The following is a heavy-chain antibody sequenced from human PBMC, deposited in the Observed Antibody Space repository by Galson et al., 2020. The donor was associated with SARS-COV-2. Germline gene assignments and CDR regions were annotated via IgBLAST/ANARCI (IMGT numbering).Heavy chain of an antibody. CDR2: ISGSGGST. Sequence: GGSLRLSCAASGFTFSSYAMSWVRQAPGKGLEWVSAISGSGGSTYYADSVKGRFTISRDNSKNTLYLQMNSLRAEDTAVYYCAKDMGITIFGVVTPTNVGLGSTNYDYWGQGTLVTVSS. CDR3: AKDMGITIFGVVTPTNVGLGSTNYDY. V-gene: IGHV3-23*01. J-gene: IGHJ4*02. CDR1: GFTFSSYA. D-gene: IGHD3-3*01.